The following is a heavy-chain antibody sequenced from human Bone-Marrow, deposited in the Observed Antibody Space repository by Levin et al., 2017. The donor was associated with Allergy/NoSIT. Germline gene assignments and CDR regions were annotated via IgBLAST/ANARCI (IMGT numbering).Heavy chain of an antibody. CDR1: GFTFSNYG. V-gene: IGHV3-30*18. D-gene: IGHD4-17*01. CDR2: ISYDGFIK. Sequence: GGSLRLSCAASGFTFSNYGMHWVRQAPGKGLEWVAVISYDGFIKYYADSLKGRFTISRDNSKNTLNLQMNSPTAEDTALYYCAKSAVYGDTLDAFDIWGQGAMLTVSS. CDR3: AKSAVYGDTLDAFDI. J-gene: IGHJ3*02.